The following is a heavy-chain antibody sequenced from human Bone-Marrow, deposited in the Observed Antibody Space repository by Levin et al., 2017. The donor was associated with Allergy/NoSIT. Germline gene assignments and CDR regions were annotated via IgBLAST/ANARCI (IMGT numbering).Heavy chain of an antibody. Sequence: GESLKISCAASGFTFSSFWMSWVRQAPGKGLEWVANINQDESEKYYVDSLKGRFTISRANAKNSLYLQMNSLRAADTAVYYCARESWEIKAYYYWGQGTLVTVSS. CDR3: ARESWEIKAYYY. CDR1: GFTFSSFW. D-gene: IGHD1-26*01. V-gene: IGHV3-7*01. J-gene: IGHJ4*02. CDR2: INQDESEK.